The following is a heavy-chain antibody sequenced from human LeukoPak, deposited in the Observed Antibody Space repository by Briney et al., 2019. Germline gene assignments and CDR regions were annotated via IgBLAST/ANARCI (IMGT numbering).Heavy chain of an antibody. D-gene: IGHD4-11*01. V-gene: IGHV3-23*01. Sequence: GGSLRLSCAASGFTFSSYWMSWVRQAPGKGLEWVSAISGSGGSTYYADSVKGRFTISRDNSKNTLYLQMNSLRAEDTAVYYCARDSRQQLFDYWGQGTLVTVSS. CDR2: ISGSGGST. CDR3: ARDSRQQLFDY. J-gene: IGHJ4*02. CDR1: GFTFSSYW.